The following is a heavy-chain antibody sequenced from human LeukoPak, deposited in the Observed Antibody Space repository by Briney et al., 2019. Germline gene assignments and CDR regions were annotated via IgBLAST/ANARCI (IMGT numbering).Heavy chain of an antibody. CDR3: AKDLGSGWYGYYFDY. V-gene: IGHV3-23*01. CDR1: GFTFSSYA. D-gene: IGHD6-19*01. CDR2: ISGSGGST. J-gene: IGHJ4*02. Sequence: GGSLRLSCAASGFTFSSYAMSWVRQAPGKGLEWVSAISGSGGSTYYADSVKGRFTISRDNSKNTLYLQMNGLRAEDTAVYYCAKDLGSGWYGYYFDYWGQGTLVTVSS.